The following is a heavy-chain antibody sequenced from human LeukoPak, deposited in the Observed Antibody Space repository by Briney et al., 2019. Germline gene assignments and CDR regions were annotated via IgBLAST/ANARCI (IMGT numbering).Heavy chain of an antibody. CDR3: ARAAANTEVQH. CDR2: INPSGGST. CDR1: GYTFSSYY. J-gene: IGHJ1*01. Sequence: GASVKGSCKASGYTFSSYYMHWVRQAPGQGLEWMGIINPSGGSTSYAQKFQGRVTMTRDTSTSTVYMDLSSLRSEDTAVYYCARAAANTEVQHWGQRTFVTVSS. D-gene: IGHD6-13*01. V-gene: IGHV1-46*01.